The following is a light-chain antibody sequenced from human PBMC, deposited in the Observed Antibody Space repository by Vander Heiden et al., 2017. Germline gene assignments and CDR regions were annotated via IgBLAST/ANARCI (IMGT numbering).Light chain of an antibody. CDR2: YVS. Sequence: HSPLPHPRSVSGPPGRPPTTSCPGTTSDFVGYNYFSCYHQHPDNAPNLMIYYVSKRPSGVPVRCSGAKSCNTASLTISGRQDEDEDDYYCCSYAGSYPFYVFGTGTKVTVL. J-gene: IGLJ1*01. CDR1: TSDFVGYNY. CDR3: CSYAGSYPFYV. V-gene: IGLV2-11*01.